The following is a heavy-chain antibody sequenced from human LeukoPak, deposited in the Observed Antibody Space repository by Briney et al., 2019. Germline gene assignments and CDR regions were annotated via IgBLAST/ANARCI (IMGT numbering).Heavy chain of an antibody. CDR3: ACDYDILTGYYSGLDY. Sequence: SVKVSCKASGVTFSSYAISCVRQAPGEGLVWMGGIIPIFGTANYAQKFQGRVTITADESTSTAYMELSSLGSEDTAVYYCACDYDILTGYYSGLDYWGQGTLVTVSS. CDR2: IIPIFGTA. CDR1: GVTFSSYA. V-gene: IGHV1-69*13. J-gene: IGHJ4*02. D-gene: IGHD3-9*01.